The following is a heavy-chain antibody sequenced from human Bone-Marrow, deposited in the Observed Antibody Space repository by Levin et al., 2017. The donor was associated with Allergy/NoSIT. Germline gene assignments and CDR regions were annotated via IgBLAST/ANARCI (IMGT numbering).Heavy chain of an antibody. D-gene: IGHD5-18*01. CDR3: ARLQRGYSSEIDY. CDR1: GYSISSGYY. Sequence: SQTLSLTCTVSGYSISSGYYWGWIRQPPGKGLEWIGNIYHSGSSYYDPSLKSRVAISVDASKNQISLKLTSVTAADTAVYYCARLQRGYSSEIDYWGQGTLVTVSS. J-gene: IGHJ4*02. CDR2: IYHSGSS. V-gene: IGHV4-38-2*02.